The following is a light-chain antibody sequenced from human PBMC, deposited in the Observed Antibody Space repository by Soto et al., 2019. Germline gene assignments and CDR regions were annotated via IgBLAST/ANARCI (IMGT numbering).Light chain of an antibody. J-gene: IGKJ3*01. CDR2: AAS. V-gene: IGKV1-27*01. CDR3: QKYSSVPV. CDR1: QDIRNF. Sequence: DIQMTQSPTSLSASVGDRVTITCRARQDIRNFVAWYQQKPGKAPKLLIYAASTLQSGVPSRFSGSGSGTDFTLTLNSLQPEDVATYSCQKYSSVPVFGPGTKVEIK.